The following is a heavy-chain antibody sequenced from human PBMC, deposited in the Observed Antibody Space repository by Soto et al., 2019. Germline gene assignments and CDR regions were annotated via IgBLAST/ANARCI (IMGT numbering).Heavy chain of an antibody. Sequence: SETLSLTCTVSGGSISSYYWSWIRQPAGKGLEWIGRIYTSGSANYNPSLKSRVTMSVDTSKNQFSLKLSSVTAADTAVYYCARVTATPGYNWFEPWGQGTLVTVS. CDR3: ARVTATPGYNWFEP. CDR1: GGSISSYY. CDR2: IYTSGSA. D-gene: IGHD2-21*02. J-gene: IGHJ5*02. V-gene: IGHV4-4*07.